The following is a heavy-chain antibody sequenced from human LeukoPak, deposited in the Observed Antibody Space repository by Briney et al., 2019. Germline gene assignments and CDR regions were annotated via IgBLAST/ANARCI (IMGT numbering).Heavy chain of an antibody. D-gene: IGHD3-22*01. J-gene: IGHJ5*02. CDR3: ARMSYYDSSGDNWFDP. CDR2: MNPNSGNT. Sequence: RGASVTVSCKASGYTFTSYDINWVRQAPGQGLEWMGWMNPNSGNTGYAQKFQGRVTMTRDTSISTAYMELSSLRSEDTAVYYCARMSYYDSSGDNWFDPWGQGTLVTVSP. V-gene: IGHV1-8*01. CDR1: GYTFTSYD.